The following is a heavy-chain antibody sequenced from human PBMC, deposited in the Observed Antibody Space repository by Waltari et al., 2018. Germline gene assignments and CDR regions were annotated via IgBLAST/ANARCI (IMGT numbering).Heavy chain of an antibody. CDR3: ARDISGYDLYWYFDL. J-gene: IGHJ2*01. V-gene: IGHV1-69*13. D-gene: IGHD5-12*01. CDR2: IIPIFGTA. CDR1: GGTFSSYA. Sequence: QVQLVQSGAEVKKPGSSVKVSCKASGGTFSSYAISWVRQAPGQGLEWMGGIIPIFGTANYAQKYQGRVTSTADESTSTAYMELSSLRSEDTAVYYCARDISGYDLYWYFDLWGRGTLVTVSS.